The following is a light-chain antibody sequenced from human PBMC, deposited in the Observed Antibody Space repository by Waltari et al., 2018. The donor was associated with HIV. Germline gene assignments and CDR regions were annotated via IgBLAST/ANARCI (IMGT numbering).Light chain of an antibody. CDR1: RSNIGSNT. V-gene: IGLV1-44*01. J-gene: IGLJ2*01. Sequence: QSVLTQPPSASGPPGQRVTISCSGSRSNIGSNTVNWYQQLPGTAPKLLIYSNNQRPSGVPDRFSGSKSGTSASLAISGLQSEDEGDYYCAAWDDSLNAVVFGGGTKLTVL. CDR2: SNN. CDR3: AAWDDSLNAVV.